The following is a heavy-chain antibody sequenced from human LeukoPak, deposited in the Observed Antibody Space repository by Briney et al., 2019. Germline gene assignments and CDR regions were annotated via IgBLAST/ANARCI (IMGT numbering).Heavy chain of an antibody. V-gene: IGHV3-23*01. CDR3: AKGRITIFGVTDV. D-gene: IGHD3-3*01. Sequence: PRGSLRLSCAASGFTFSSYAMSWVRQAPGKGLEWVSAISGSGGSTHYADSVKGRFTISRDNSKNTLYLQMNSLRAEDTAVYYCAKGRITIFGVTDVWGKGTTVTVSS. CDR1: GFTFSSYA. J-gene: IGHJ6*04. CDR2: ISGSGGST.